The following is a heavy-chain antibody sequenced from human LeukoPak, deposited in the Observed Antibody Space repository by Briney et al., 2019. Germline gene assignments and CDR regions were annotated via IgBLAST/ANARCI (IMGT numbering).Heavy chain of an antibody. Sequence: SVKVSCKASGGTFSSYAISWVRQAPGQGLEWMGGIIPIFGKANYAQKFQGRVTITADESTSTAYMELSSLRSEDTAVYYCARDRWAIVVVLNWFDPWGQGTLVTVSS. J-gene: IGHJ5*02. CDR2: IIPIFGKA. CDR3: ARDRWAIVVVLNWFDP. CDR1: GGTFSSYA. D-gene: IGHD2-2*01. V-gene: IGHV1-69*13.